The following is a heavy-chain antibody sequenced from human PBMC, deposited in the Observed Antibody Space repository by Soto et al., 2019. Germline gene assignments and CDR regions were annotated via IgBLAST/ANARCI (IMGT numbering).Heavy chain of an antibody. CDR2: IYYSGST. J-gene: IGHJ6*03. CDR3: ARGSLRHYYYMDV. V-gene: IGHV4-59*01. Sequence: SETLSLTCTVSGGSISSYYWSWIRQPPGKGLEWIGYIYYSGSTNYNPSLKSRVTISVDTSKNQFSLKLSSVTAADTAVYYCARGSLRHYYYMDVWGKGTTVTVSS. CDR1: GGSISSYY. D-gene: IGHD2-15*01.